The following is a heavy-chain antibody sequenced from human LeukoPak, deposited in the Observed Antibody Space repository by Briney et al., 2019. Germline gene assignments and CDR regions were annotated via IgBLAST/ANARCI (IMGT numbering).Heavy chain of an antibody. Sequence: SETLSLTCTVSGGSIRSDYWSWIRQPPGKGLEWIGYISYSGSTNYNPSLKSRVTISVDTSKNQFSLKLSSVTAADTAVYYCARGHDYGVAWFQHWGQGTLVTVSS. J-gene: IGHJ1*01. CDR3: ARGHDYGVAWFQH. V-gene: IGHV4-59*12. CDR2: ISYSGST. CDR1: GGSIRSDY. D-gene: IGHD4-17*01.